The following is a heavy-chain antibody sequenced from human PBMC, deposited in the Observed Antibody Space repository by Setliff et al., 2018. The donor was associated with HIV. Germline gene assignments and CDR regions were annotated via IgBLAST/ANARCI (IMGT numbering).Heavy chain of an antibody. CDR2: IYYSGSP. Sequence: SETLSLTCTVSGGSISNYYWSWIRQPPGKELEWIGYIYYSGSPNYNPSLKSRVTISVDTSKNQFPLNLSSVTAADTAVYYCARATTTPIAGMLAPPPDYWGQGTLVTVSS. D-gene: IGHD6-13*01. J-gene: IGHJ4*02. CDR3: ARATTTPIAGMLAPPPDY. CDR1: GGSISNYY. V-gene: IGHV4-59*01.